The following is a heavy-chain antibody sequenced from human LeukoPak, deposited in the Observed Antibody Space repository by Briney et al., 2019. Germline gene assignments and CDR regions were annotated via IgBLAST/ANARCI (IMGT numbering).Heavy chain of an antibody. D-gene: IGHD3-22*01. CDR2: ISWDGTT. CDR1: GFIFEDYT. Sequence: GGSLRLSCAASGFIFEDYTMHWVRQAPGKTLEWVSLISWDGTTYYADSVKGRFTISRDNSKDSLSLQMDTLRSEDTAFCYCVKDLSYESSGSFFDFWGQGTLVTVS. J-gene: IGHJ4*02. CDR3: VKDLSYESSGSFFDF. V-gene: IGHV3-43*01.